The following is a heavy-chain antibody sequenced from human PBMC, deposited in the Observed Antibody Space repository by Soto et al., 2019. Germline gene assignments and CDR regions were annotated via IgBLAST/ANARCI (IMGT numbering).Heavy chain of an antibody. V-gene: IGHV3-64D*06. J-gene: IGHJ6*02. CDR1: GFTFSSYA. Sequence: LRLSCSASGFTFSSYAMHWVRQAPGKGLEYVSAISSNGGSTYYADSVKGRFTISRDNSKNTLYLQVSSLRAEDTAVYYCVKGQSSSWFHYYYYGMDVWGQGTTVTVSS. D-gene: IGHD6-13*01. CDR2: ISSNGGST. CDR3: VKGQSSSWFHYYYYGMDV.